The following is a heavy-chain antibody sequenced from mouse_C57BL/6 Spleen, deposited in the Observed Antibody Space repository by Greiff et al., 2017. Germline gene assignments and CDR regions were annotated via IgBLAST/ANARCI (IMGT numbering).Heavy chain of an antibody. D-gene: IGHD1-1*01. Sequence: EVKLMESGAELVRPGASVKLSCTASGFNIKAYYMHWVKQRPEQGLEWIGRIDPEDGDTEYAPKFQGKATMTADTSSNTAYLRLSSLTSEDTAVYYCTTYYYGSRNYWGQGTTLTVSS. J-gene: IGHJ2*01. V-gene: IGHV14-1*01. CDR2: IDPEDGDT. CDR3: TTYYYGSRNY. CDR1: GFNIKAYY.